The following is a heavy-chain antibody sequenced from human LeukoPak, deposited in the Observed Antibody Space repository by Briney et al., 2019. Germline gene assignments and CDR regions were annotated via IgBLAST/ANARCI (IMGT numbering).Heavy chain of an antibody. CDR3: AKGGRSGYDFRAFDY. Sequence: GGSLRLSCAASGFTFSSYAMSWVRQAPGKGLEWVSRISASGGSTYYTDSVKGRFTISRDNSKNTPYLQMNSLRAEDTAVYYCAKGGRSGYDFRAFDYWGQGTLVTVSS. D-gene: IGHD5-12*01. J-gene: IGHJ4*02. CDR1: GFTFSSYA. CDR2: ISASGGST. V-gene: IGHV3-23*01.